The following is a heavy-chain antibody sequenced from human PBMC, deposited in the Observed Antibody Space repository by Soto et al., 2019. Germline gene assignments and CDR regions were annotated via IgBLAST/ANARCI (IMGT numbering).Heavy chain of an antibody. Sequence: SETLSLTCTVSGDSISSSSYYWGWIRQPPGKGLEWIGSIYYSGSAYYNPSLKSRVTISVDTSKNQFSLKLISVTAADTAVYYCARQRTDYYDSSGYSRWFDPWGQGTLVTVSS. D-gene: IGHD3-22*01. CDR3: ARQRTDYYDSSGYSRWFDP. CDR2: IYYSGSA. J-gene: IGHJ5*02. V-gene: IGHV4-39*01. CDR1: GDSISSSSYY.